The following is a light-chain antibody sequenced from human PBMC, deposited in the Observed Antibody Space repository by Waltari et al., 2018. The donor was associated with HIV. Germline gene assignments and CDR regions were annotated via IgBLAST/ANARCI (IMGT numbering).Light chain of an antibody. CDR1: ALPEKS. V-gene: IGLV3-10*01. CDR3: YSTGNGDSHMGV. Sequence: SYELTQPPSVSVSPEQTATITCSGDALPEKSAYWYRQKSGQAPTWLIYGDNKRASGIPDRISACKSGTVATLTITGAQVEDEADYYCYSTGNGDSHMGVFGAGTLVTVL. CDR2: GDN. J-gene: IGLJ1*01.